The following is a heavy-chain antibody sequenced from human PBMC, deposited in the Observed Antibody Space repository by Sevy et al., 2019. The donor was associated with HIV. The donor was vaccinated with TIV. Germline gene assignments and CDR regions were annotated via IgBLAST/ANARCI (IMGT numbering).Heavy chain of an antibody. J-gene: IGHJ6*02. CDR1: EFTLSGNA. V-gene: IGHV3-23*01. CDR2: ISGTAGNK. Sequence: GGSLRLSCAVSEFTLSGNAMIWVRQAPGKGLEWVSGISGTAGNKYYADSVKGRFTIFRDNSKSTLYLQMNSLRAEDTAVYYCARETSLGYTRSHYYYAMDVWGQGTTVTVSS. CDR3: ARETSLGYTRSHYYYAMDV. D-gene: IGHD3-16*02.